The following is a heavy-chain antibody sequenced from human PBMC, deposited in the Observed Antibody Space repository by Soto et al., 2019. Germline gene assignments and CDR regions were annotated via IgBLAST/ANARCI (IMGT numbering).Heavy chain of an antibody. Sequence: GGSLRLSCAASGFTFSDYYMHWVRQAPGKGLEWVAVIWNDGSNEYYADSVKGRFTISKDNSKSTLYLQMNSLRAEDTAVYYCARDDIPGIAVSTYGMDVWGQGTTVTVSS. CDR2: IWNDGSNE. J-gene: IGHJ6*02. CDR1: GFTFSDYY. CDR3: ARDDIPGIAVSTYGMDV. D-gene: IGHD6-19*01. V-gene: IGHV3-33*08.